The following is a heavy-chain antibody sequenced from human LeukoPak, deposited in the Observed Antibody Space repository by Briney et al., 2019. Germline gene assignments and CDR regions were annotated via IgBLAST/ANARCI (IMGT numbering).Heavy chain of an antibody. CDR1: GGSISSSSYY. J-gene: IGHJ3*02. Sequence: PSETLSLTCTVSGGSISSSSYYWSWIRQPPGKGLEWIGYIYYSGSTNYNPSLKSRVTISVDTSKNQFSLKLSSVTAADTAVYYCARDRYGSAIWGQGTMVTVSS. CDR2: IYYSGST. D-gene: IGHD1-26*01. CDR3: ARDRYGSAI. V-gene: IGHV4-61*01.